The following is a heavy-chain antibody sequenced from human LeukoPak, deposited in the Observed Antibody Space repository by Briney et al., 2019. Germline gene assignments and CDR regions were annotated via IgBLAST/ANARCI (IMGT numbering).Heavy chain of an antibody. CDR2: ISGSGGST. CDR3: AKGPRYNILTGYYKSHFFDY. V-gene: IGHV3-23*01. J-gene: IGHJ4*02. D-gene: IGHD3-9*01. CDR1: GFTFSSYA. Sequence: PGGSLRLSCAASGFTFSSYAMSWVRQAPGKGLEWVSDISGSGGSTYYADSVKGRFTISRDNSKNTLYLQMNSLRAEDMAVYYCAKGPRYNILTGYYKSHFFDYWGQGTLVTVSS.